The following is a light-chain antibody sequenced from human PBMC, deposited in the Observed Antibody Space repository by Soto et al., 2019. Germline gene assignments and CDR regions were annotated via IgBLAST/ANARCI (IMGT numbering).Light chain of an antibody. CDR1: RSDIGIFNY. CDR2: EVT. J-gene: IGLJ3*02. Sequence: QSALTQPASVSGSPGQSITISCSGTRSDIGIFNYVSWYQQHPGKAPKLIIYEVTNRPSGVSDCFSGSKSGNTASLNISGLQADDEADYYCSSYCSSSTLGVFGGGTKLTVL. V-gene: IGLV2-14*01. CDR3: SSYCSSSTLGV.